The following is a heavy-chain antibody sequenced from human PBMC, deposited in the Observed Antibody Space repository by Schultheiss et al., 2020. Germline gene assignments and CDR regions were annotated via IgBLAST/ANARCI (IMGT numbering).Heavy chain of an antibody. Sequence: SLRLSCAASGFTFSSHAMHWVRQAPGKGLEWVAVISYDGSNKYYADSVKGRFTISRDNSKNTLYLQMNSLRAEDTAVYYCARDEGYSSGWYYWYFDLWGRGTLVTVSS. J-gene: IGHJ2*01. D-gene: IGHD6-19*01. CDR3: ARDEGYSSGWYYWYFDL. CDR1: GFTFSSHA. V-gene: IGHV3-30*01. CDR2: ISYDGSNK.